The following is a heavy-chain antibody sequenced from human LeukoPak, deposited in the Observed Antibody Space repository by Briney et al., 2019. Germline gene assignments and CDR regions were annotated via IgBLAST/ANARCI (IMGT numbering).Heavy chain of an antibody. Sequence: PGGSLRLSCAASGFTFSSYEMNWVRQAPGKGLEWGSYISSSGSTIDYADSVKGRFTISRDNAKNSLYLQMNSLRAEDTAVYYCARLMATTDHDAFDIWGQGTMVTVSS. CDR2: ISSSGSTI. CDR1: GFTFSSYE. CDR3: ARLMATTDHDAFDI. V-gene: IGHV3-48*03. J-gene: IGHJ3*02. D-gene: IGHD5-24*01.